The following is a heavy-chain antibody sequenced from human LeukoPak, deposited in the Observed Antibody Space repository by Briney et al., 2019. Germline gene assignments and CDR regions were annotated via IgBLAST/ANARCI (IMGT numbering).Heavy chain of an antibody. V-gene: IGHV4-4*02. J-gene: IGHJ4*02. D-gene: IGHD4-17*01. CDR1: GGSISSSNW. Sequence: KASETLSLTCAVSGGSISSSNWWSWVRQPPGKGLEWIGEIYHSGSTNYNPSLKSRVTISVDKSKNQFSLKLSSVTAADTAVYYCARDAPYYGDYEGVFDYWGQGTLVTVSS. CDR3: ARDAPYYGDYEGVFDY. CDR2: IYHSGST.